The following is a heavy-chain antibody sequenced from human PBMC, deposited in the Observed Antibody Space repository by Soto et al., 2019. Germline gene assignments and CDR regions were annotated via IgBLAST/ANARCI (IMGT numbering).Heavy chain of an antibody. CDR1: GFTFSSSE. V-gene: IGHV3-48*03. CDR3: ARRASG. J-gene: IGHJ3*01. Sequence: EVQLVESGGGLVQPGGSPRLSCAVSGFTFSSSEMYWVRQAPGKGLEWISYIHPSGQPIFYADSVKGRFTISRDNVNNSLFLQMNSLRAEDTAVYYCARRASGWGQGTMVTVSS. CDR2: IHPSGQPI. D-gene: IGHD2-15*01.